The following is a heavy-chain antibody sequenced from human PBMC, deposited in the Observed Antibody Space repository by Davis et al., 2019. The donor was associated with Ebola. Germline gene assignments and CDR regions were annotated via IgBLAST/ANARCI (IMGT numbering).Heavy chain of an antibody. CDR2: VYYGGST. J-gene: IGHJ4*02. CDR1: GEYIITSSYY. D-gene: IGHD3-10*01. Sequence: PSETLSLTCSVSGEYIITSSYYWAWLRQAPGKALEWIGSVYYGGSTHYNPSLSSRVSISVDTSQNRFHLDVMSVTAADTAVYFCARLGYSGSGMFPYFLYWGQGRLASVSS. CDR3: ARLGYSGSGMFPYFLY. V-gene: IGHV4-39*01.